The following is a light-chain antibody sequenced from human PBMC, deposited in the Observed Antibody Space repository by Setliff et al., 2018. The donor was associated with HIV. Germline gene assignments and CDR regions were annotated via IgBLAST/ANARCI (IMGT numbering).Light chain of an antibody. V-gene: IGLV2-23*01. J-gene: IGLJ1*01. CDR1: SSDIGRYTL. CDR3: CSNTGSNTYV. CDR2: QAT. Sequence: QSALVQPASVSGSPGQSITISCTGTSSDIGRYTLVSWYQQYPGKAPKLMIYQATKRPSGVSNRFSGSKSGNTASLTISGLQAEDEADYYCCSNTGSNTYVFGTGTKGTVL.